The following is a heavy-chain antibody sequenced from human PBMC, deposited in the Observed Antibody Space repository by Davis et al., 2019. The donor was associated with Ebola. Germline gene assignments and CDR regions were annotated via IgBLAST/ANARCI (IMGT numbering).Heavy chain of an antibody. Sequence: GESLKISCVASGFTFSSYGLHWVRQAPGKRLEWVTLISHDGSNEHYAESLRGRFTVSRDNSKNTLYLQLSGLRPDDTALYFCARGGWSRDALDIWGQGTMVTVSS. CDR3: ARGGWSRDALDI. CDR1: GFTFSSYG. V-gene: IGHV3-30*04. J-gene: IGHJ3*02. D-gene: IGHD2-15*01. CDR2: ISHDGSNE.